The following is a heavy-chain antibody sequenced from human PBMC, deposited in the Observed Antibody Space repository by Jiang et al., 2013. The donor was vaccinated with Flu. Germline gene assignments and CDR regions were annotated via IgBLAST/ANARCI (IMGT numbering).Heavy chain of an antibody. V-gene: IGHV3-7*01. CDR1: GFTFSSYW. D-gene: IGHD7-27*01. J-gene: IGHJ5*02. Sequence: GLVQPGGPVRLSCAASGFTFSSYWVSWVRQAPGKGLEWVANIKQDGSEKYYVDSVKGRFTISRDNAKNSLYLQMNSLRAEDTAVYYCARDDAETGVVNPWGQGTLVTVSS. CDR3: ARDDAETGVVNP. CDR2: IKQDGSEK.